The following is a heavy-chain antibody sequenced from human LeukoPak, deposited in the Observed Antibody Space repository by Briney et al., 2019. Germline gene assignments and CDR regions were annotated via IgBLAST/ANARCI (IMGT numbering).Heavy chain of an antibody. CDR2: INPNSGGT. V-gene: IGHV1-2*04. CDR1: GYTFTGYY. CDR3: ASHGGWSTSYYSY. Sequence: EASVKVSCKASGYTFTGYYMHWVRQAPGQGLEWMGWINPNSGGTNYAQKFQGWVTMTRDTSISTAYMELSSLRADDTAVYYCASHGGWSTSYYSYWGQGTLISVSS. J-gene: IGHJ4*02. D-gene: IGHD3-10*01.